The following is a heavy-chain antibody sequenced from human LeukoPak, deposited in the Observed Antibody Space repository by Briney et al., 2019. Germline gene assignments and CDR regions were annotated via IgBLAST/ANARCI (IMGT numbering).Heavy chain of an antibody. V-gene: IGHV3-21*03. D-gene: IGHD5-24*01. Sequence: GGSLRLSCAASGFALNTYTMGWVRQAPGKGLEWVSAVTTSSTYMFYSDSVRGRFTVSRDDSRNSLFLQMKSLRPEDTAVYYCVREEGLKVATMTLRYWGQGTLVTVSS. CDR1: GFALNTYT. CDR3: VREEGLKVATMTLRY. J-gene: IGHJ4*02. CDR2: VTTSSTYM.